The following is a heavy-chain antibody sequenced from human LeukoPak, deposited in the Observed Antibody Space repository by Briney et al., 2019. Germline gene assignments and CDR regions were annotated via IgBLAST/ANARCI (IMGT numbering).Heavy chain of an antibody. CDR1: GGSISSGGYY. V-gene: IGHV4-31*03. D-gene: IGHD1-26*01. CDR3: ARERIVGATIYFDY. Sequence: PSETLSLTYTVSGGSISSGGYYWSWIRQHPGKGLEWIGYIYYSGSTYYNPSLKSRVTISVDTSKNQFSLKLSSVTAADTAVYYCARERIVGATIYFDYWGQGTLVTVSS. CDR2: IYYSGST. J-gene: IGHJ4*02.